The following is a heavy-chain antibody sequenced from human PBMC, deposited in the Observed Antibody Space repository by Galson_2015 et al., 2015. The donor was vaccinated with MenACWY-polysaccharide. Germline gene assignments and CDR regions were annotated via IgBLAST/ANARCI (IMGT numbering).Heavy chain of an antibody. CDR2: MQYDGSNK. CDR3: AREGSRIVFHAFDI. V-gene: IGHV3-33*01. CDR1: GSRFSNSG. J-gene: IGHJ3*02. D-gene: IGHD2-2*01. Sequence: SLRLSCAASGSRFSNSGMHWVRQAPGKGLEWVAVMQYDGSNKVYADSVKGRFTISRDNSKNTVFLEMNTLGVEDTAVYYCAREGSRIVFHAFDIWGQGTMVTASS.